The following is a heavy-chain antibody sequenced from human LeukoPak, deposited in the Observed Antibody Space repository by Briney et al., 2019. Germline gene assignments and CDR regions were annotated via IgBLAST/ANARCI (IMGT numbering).Heavy chain of an antibody. CDR3: AKSPVGSRGRLDY. D-gene: IGHD1-26*01. J-gene: IGHJ4*02. Sequence: GGSLRLSCAASGFIFSNCAMNWVRQAPGKGLEWVSGISGGGESTYYAASVKGRLTISRDNSKNTVYVQMSSLRAEDTAVYYCAKSPVGSRGRLDYRGQGILVTVSS. V-gene: IGHV3-23*01. CDR1: GFIFSNCA. CDR2: ISGGGEST.